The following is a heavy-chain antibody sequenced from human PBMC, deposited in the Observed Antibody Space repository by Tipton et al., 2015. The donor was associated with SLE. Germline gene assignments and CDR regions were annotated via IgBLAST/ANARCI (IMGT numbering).Heavy chain of an antibody. V-gene: IGHV4-59*01. J-gene: IGHJ2*01. Sequence: TLSLTCAVSGGSLTTCSWSWIRQSPGKGLEWMGYFYYSGSTKYNPSLKSRVTMSVDTSKNHFSVKLSSVTAADTAIYYCARVWSGYSSSYFDLWGRGTLVTVSS. D-gene: IGHD3-3*01. CDR1: GGSLTTCS. CDR2: FYYSGST. CDR3: ARVWSGYSSSYFDL.